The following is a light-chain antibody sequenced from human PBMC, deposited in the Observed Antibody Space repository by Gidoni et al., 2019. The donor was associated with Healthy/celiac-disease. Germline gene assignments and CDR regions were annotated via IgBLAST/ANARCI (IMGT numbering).Light chain of an antibody. J-gene: IGKJ2*01. CDR2: AAS. V-gene: IGKV1-39*01. Sequence: DIQMTQSPSSLSASVGDRVTITCRASQSISSYLNWYQQKPGKAPKLLIFAASSLQSGVPSRFSASGSGTDFTLTISSLQPEDFATYYCQQSYSTPMYTXGXGTKLEIK. CDR3: QQSYSTPMYT. CDR1: QSISSY.